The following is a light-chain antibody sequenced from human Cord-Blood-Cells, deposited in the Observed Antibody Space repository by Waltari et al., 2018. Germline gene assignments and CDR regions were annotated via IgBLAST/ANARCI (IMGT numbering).Light chain of an antibody. CDR1: QSVSSSY. J-gene: IGKJ2*01. V-gene: IGKV3-20*01. CDR3: QQYGSSPYT. Sequence: EIVLTQSPGTLSLSRGERATLSCRASQSVSSSYVAWYQQKPGQAPRLLIYGASSRATGIPDRFSGSGSGTDFTLTISRLEPEDFAVYYCQQYGSSPYTFGQGTKLEIK. CDR2: GAS.